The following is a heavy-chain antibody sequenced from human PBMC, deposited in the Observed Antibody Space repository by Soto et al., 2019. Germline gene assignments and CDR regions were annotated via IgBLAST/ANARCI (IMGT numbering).Heavy chain of an antibody. J-gene: IGHJ4*02. CDR3: AQDASVVVLDY. D-gene: IGHD3-22*01. CDR1: GFTFSSYG. CDR2: ISYAGSNK. Sequence: QVQLVESGGGVVQPGRSLRLSCAASGFTFSSYGMHWVRQAPAKGLEWVAVISYAGSNKYYADSVKGRFTISRDNSKNTLYLQMNSLRAEDTAVYYCAQDASVVVLDYWGQGTLVTVSS. V-gene: IGHV3-30*18.